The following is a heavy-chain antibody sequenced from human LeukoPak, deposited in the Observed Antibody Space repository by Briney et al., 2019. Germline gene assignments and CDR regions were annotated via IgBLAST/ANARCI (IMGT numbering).Heavy chain of an antibody. J-gene: IGHJ4*02. Sequence: ASVKVSFKASGYTCTGYYMHWVRQGPGPGLEWMGWINPNSGGTNYAQKFQGWVTMTRDTSISTAYMELSRLRSDDTAVYYCARVASGSYYNFDYWGQGTLVTVSS. V-gene: IGHV1-2*04. CDR2: INPNSGGT. CDR3: ARVASGSYYNFDY. CDR1: GYTCTGYY. D-gene: IGHD3-10*01.